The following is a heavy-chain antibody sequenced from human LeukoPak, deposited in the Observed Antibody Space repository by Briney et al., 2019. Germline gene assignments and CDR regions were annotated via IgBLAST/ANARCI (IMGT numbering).Heavy chain of an antibody. CDR2: IKSKTDGGTT. J-gene: IGHJ4*02. CDR3: TTRGGSFSIFDY. Sequence: TGGSLRLSCAASGFTFSDAWMSWVRQAPGKGLEWVGRIKSKTDGGTTDYAAPVKGRFTISRDDSKNTLYLQMNSLKTEDTAVYYCTTRGGSFSIFDYWGQGTLVTVSS. D-gene: IGHD1-26*01. CDR1: GFTFSDAW. V-gene: IGHV3-15*01.